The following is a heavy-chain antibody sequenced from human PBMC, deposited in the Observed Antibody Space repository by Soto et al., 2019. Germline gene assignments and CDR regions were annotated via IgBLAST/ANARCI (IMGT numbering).Heavy chain of an antibody. CDR2: INHSGST. D-gene: IGHD1-26*01. Sequence: SETLSLTCAVYGGSFSGYYWSWIRQPPGKGLELIGEINHSGSTNYNPSLKSRVTISVDTSKNQFSLKLSSVTAADTAVYYCARPLLVGAPTGPLYYVMDVWGQGTTVTVSS. CDR1: GGSFSGYY. J-gene: IGHJ6*02. V-gene: IGHV4-34*01. CDR3: ARPLLVGAPTGPLYYVMDV.